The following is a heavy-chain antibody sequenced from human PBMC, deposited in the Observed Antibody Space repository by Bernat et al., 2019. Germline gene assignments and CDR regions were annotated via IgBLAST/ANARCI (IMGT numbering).Heavy chain of an antibody. V-gene: IGHV3-21*01. Sequence: VQLVESGGGLVKPGGSLRLSCAASGFTFSSYSMNWVRQAPGKGLEWVSSISSSSSYIYYADSVKGRFTISRDNAKNSLYLQMNSLRAEDTAVYYCARDPNYYDSSGYYRYWYFDLWGRGTLVTVSS. CDR2: ISSSSSYI. CDR3: ARDPNYYDSSGYYRYWYFDL. D-gene: IGHD3-22*01. J-gene: IGHJ2*01. CDR1: GFTFSSYS.